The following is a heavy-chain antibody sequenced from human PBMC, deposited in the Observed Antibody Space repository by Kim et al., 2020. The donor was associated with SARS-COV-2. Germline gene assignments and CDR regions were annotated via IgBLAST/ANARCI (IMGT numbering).Heavy chain of an antibody. CDR1: GYTFTSYY. CDR2: INPSGGST. CDR3: ARSGGSGSTIWNGMYV. J-gene: IGHJ6*02. V-gene: IGHV1-46*01. Sequence: ASVKVSCKASGYTFTSYYMHWVRQAPGQGLEWMGIINPSGGSTSYAQKFQGRVTMTRDTSTSTVYMELSSLRSEDTAVYYCARSGGSGSTIWNGMYVWGPGTTVTVSS. D-gene: IGHD3-10*01.